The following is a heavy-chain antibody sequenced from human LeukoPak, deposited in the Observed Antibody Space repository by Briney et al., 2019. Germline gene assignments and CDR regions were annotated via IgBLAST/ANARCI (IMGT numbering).Heavy chain of an antibody. J-gene: IGHJ5*02. CDR3: AKDRGYCSSTSCLLFWFDP. D-gene: IGHD2-2*01. Sequence: GGSLRLSCAASGLTFNNYAMTWVRQAPGKGLEWVAAISGRGGSTYYTDSVKGRFTISRDNSKNTLYLQMNSLRAEDTAVYYCAKDRGYCSSTSCLLFWFDPWGQGTLVTVSS. CDR1: GLTFNNYA. CDR2: ISGRGGST. V-gene: IGHV3-23*01.